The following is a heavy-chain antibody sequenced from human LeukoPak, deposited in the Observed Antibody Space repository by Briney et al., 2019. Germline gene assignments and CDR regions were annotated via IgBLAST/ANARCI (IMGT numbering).Heavy chain of an antibody. Sequence: SQTLSLTCAISGDSVSSNSAAWNWIRQSPSRGFEWLGRTYYRAKWYTHYAVSVKSRITITPDTSKNQFSLQLNSVTPEDTAVYYCARGAAAAGYFDYWGQGTLVPVSS. CDR1: GDSVSSNSAA. CDR3: ARGAAAAGYFDY. V-gene: IGHV6-1*01. D-gene: IGHD6-13*01. J-gene: IGHJ4*02. CDR2: TYYRAKWYT.